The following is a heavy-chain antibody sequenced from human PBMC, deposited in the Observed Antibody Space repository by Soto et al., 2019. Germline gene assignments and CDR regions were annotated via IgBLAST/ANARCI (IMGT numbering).Heavy chain of an antibody. J-gene: IGHJ5*02. V-gene: IGHV4-30-2*01. CDR1: GGSISSGGYS. CDR2: IYHSGST. Sequence: SETLSLTCAVSGGSISSGGYSWSWIRQPPGKGLEWIGYIYHSGSTYYNPSLKSRVTISVDRSKNQFSLKLSSVTAADTAVYYCARASIMITFGGVIVRGNWFDPWGQGTLVTVYS. CDR3: ARASIMITFGGVIVRGNWFDP. D-gene: IGHD3-16*02.